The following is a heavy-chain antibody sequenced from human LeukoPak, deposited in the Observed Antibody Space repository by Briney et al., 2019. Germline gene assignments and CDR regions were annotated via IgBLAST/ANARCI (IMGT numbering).Heavy chain of an antibody. Sequence: PSETLSLTCSVFGGSITSYYWSWIRQPPGKGLEWIGYISYSGSTNYNPSLKSRVSISIDTSKNQFSLKLSSVTAADTAVYYCARGVGTWEQWLVHGDYFDYWGQGTLVTVSS. J-gene: IGHJ4*02. D-gene: IGHD6-19*01. CDR3: ARGVGTWEQWLVHGDYFDY. CDR1: GGSITSYY. CDR2: ISYSGST. V-gene: IGHV4-59*01.